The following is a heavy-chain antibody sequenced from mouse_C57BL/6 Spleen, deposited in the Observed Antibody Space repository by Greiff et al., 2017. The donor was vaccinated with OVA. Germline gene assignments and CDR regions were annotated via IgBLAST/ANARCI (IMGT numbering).Heavy chain of an antibody. Sequence: EVQLQQSGPGLVKPSQSLSLTCSVTGYSITSGYYWNWIRQFPGNKLEWMGYISYDGSNNYNPSLNNRISITRDTSKNQFFLKLNSVTTEDTATYYCARSYDYDWYCDVWGTGTTVTVSS. CDR3: ARSYDYDWYCDV. CDR2: ISYDGSN. D-gene: IGHD2-4*01. V-gene: IGHV3-6*01. J-gene: IGHJ1*03. CDR1: GYSITSGYY.